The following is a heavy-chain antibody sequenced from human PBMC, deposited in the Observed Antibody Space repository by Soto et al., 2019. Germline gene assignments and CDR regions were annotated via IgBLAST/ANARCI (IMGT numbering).Heavy chain of an antibody. J-gene: IGHJ4*02. CDR1: GGSISSSSYY. D-gene: IGHD6-13*01. CDR2: IYYSGST. V-gene: IGHV4-39*01. Sequence: SETLSLTCTVSGGSISSSSYYWGWIRQPPGKGLEWIGSIYYSGSTYYNPSLKSRVTISVDTSKNQFSLKLSSVTAADTAVYYCARHRRTAASPGYFDYWGRGTLVTVSS. CDR3: ARHRRTAASPGYFDY.